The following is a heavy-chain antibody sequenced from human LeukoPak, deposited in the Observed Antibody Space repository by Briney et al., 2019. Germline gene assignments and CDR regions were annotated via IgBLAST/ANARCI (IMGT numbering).Heavy chain of an antibody. J-gene: IGHJ4*02. CDR2: IIPIFGIA. D-gene: IGHD1-26*01. CDR1: GYTFTSYG. V-gene: IGHV1-69*05. Sequence: SVKVSCKASGYTFTSYGISWVRQAPGQGLEWMGRIIPIFGIANYAQKFQGRVTITTDESTSTAYMELSSLRSEDTAVYYCARGEWELLGSYFDYWGQGTLVTVSS. CDR3: ARGEWELLGSYFDY.